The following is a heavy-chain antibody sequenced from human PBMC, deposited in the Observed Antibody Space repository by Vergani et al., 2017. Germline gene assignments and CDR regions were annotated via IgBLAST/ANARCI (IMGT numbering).Heavy chain of an antibody. V-gene: IGHV4-4*07. CDR1: GGSISSYY. Sequence: QVQLQESGPGLVKPSETLSLTCTVSGGSISSYYWSWIRQPAGKGLEWLGRIYTSGSTNYNPSLKSRVTMSVDTSKNQFSLKLSSVTAADTAVYYCARDARIVGVPVYRGSPPDDWGQGTLVTVSS. D-gene: IGHD1-26*01. J-gene: IGHJ4*02. CDR3: ARDARIVGVPVYRGSPPDD. CDR2: IYTSGST.